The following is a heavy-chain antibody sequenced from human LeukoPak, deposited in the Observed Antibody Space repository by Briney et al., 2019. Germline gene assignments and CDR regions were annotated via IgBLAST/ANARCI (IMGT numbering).Heavy chain of an antibody. CDR1: GFTFSSYS. CDR3: VRDSLGSHFDY. CDR2: ISSSSSTV. J-gene: IGHJ4*02. V-gene: IGHV3-48*04. Sequence: GGSLRLSCAASGFTFSSYSMNWVRQAPGKGLEWVSYISSSSSTVHYAESVKGRFTISKDNAKNSLYLQMNSLRAEDTAVYYCVRDSLGSHFDYWGQGTLVTVSS. D-gene: IGHD1-26*01.